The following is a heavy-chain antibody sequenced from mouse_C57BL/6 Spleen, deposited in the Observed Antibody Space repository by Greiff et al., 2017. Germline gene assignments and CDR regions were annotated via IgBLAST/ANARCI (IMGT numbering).Heavy chain of an antibody. Sequence: EVKLVESGGGLVQPGGSMKLSCVASGFTFSNYWMNWVRQSPEKGLEWVAQIRLKSDNYATHYAESVKGRFTSSRDESKSSVYLQMNNLMAEDTGIYYCTGRGLITPFAYWGQGTLVTVSA. D-gene: IGHD1-2*01. J-gene: IGHJ3*01. CDR3: TGRGLITPFAY. CDR1: GFTFSNYW. CDR2: IRLKSDNYAT. V-gene: IGHV6-3*01.